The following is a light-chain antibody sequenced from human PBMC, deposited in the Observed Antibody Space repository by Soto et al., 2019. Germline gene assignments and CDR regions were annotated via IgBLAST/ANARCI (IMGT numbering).Light chain of an antibody. CDR1: ESVNRY. J-gene: IGKJ4*01. CDR3: QQRSNWPST. Sequence: EIVLTQSPATLSLSPGNRATLSCRASESVNRYLAWYQQKPGQAPRLLIYDASNRATGIPARFSGSGSGTDFTLTITSLEPEDFAVYYCQQRSNWPSTFGGGTKVEIK. CDR2: DAS. V-gene: IGKV3-11*01.